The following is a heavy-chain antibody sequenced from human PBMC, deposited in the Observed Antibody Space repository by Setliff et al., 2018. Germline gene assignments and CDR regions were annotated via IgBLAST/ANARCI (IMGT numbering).Heavy chain of an antibody. CDR1: GDSFSDYY. Sequence: SETLSLTCAVYGDSFSDYYWSWIRQPPGKGLEWIEEINHRGSTNYSPSLRSRLTMSVDTSRSQFSLNLTSVTAADTAIYFCARAVDSTGYFPFWYFDLWGRGTLVTVSS. CDR2: INHRGST. J-gene: IGHJ2*01. V-gene: IGHV4-34*01. D-gene: IGHD3-22*01. CDR3: ARAVDSTGYFPFWYFDL.